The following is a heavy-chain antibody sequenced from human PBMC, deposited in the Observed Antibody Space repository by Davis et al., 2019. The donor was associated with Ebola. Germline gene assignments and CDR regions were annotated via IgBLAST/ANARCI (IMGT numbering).Heavy chain of an antibody. V-gene: IGHV3-11*01. Sequence: PGGSLRLSCAASGFTFSDYYMSWILQAPGKGLEWVSYITTGGGSFFYGDSVKGLFTISRYYAKNSLFLQMNSLKAEDTAVYYCARLACTSGNGGWFGDRPTHFDYWGQGTLVTVSS. D-gene: IGHD3-10*01. CDR2: ITTGGGSF. CDR3: ARLACTSGNGGWFGDRPTHFDY. J-gene: IGHJ4*02. CDR1: GFTFSDYY.